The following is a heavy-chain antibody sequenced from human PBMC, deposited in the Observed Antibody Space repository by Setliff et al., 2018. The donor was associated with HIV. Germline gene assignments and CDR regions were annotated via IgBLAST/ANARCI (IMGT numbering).Heavy chain of an antibody. CDR2: LYYNGNT. J-gene: IGHJ4*02. Sequence: SETLSLTCAVYGGSFSGYYWSWIRLPPGKGLEWIGTLYYNGNTNSNPSLKSRVTISGDTSKNLFSLKLTSVTPADTAVYYCATGIDNFWSGYVNWGQGTLVTAPQ. D-gene: IGHD3-3*01. CDR1: GGSFSGYY. V-gene: IGHV4-59*01. CDR3: ATGIDNFWSGYVN.